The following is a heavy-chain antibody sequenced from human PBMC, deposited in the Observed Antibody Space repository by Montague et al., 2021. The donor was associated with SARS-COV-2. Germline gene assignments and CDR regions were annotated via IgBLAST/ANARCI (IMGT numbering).Heavy chain of an antibody. CDR1: GGSVSSGSYY. J-gene: IGHJ6*03. V-gene: IGHV4-61*01. CDR3: ARGYSGITGITGFRLDYYYMDV. Sequence: SETLSLTCTVSGGSVSSGSYYWSWIRQPPGKGLEWIGYIYYSGSTNYNPSLKSRVTISVDTSKNQFSLKLSSVTAADTAVYYCARGYSGITGITGFRLDYYYMDVWGKGTTVTVSS. D-gene: IGHD1-7*01. CDR2: IYYSGST.